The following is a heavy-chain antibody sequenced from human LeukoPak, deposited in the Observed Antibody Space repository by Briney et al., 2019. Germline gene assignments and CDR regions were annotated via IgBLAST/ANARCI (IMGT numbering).Heavy chain of an antibody. CDR3: AIGVSSGWYYFDY. Sequence: GASVKVSCKVSGYTLIELSMHWVRQAPGKGLEWMGGFDPEDGETIYAQKFRGRVTMTEDTSTDTAYMELSSLRSEDTALYYCAIGVSSGWYYFDYWGQGTLVTVSS. V-gene: IGHV1-24*01. CDR1: GYTLIELS. D-gene: IGHD6-19*01. CDR2: FDPEDGET. J-gene: IGHJ4*02.